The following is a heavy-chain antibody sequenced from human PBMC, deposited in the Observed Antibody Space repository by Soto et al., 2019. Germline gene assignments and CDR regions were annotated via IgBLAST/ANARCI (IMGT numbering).Heavy chain of an antibody. CDR1: GFTFSSYG. D-gene: IGHD3-10*01. Sequence: QVQLVESGGGVVQPGRSLRLSCAASGFTFSSYGMHWVRQAPGKGLEWVAAISYDGSNKYFVDSVKGRFTISRDNSENTRYWQMKSRRAEDTAVYYCARGMVRGPTWFAPWGQGTLVSVSS. CDR3: ARGMVRGPTWFAP. J-gene: IGHJ5*02. CDR2: ISYDGSNK. V-gene: IGHV3-33*01.